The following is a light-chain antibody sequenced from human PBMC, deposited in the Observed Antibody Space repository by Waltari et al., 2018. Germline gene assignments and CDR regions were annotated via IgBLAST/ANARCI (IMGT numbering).Light chain of an antibody. CDR1: SGRIASNY. J-gene: IGLJ2*01. CDR3: QSYDNSDHVV. V-gene: IGLV6-57*03. Sequence: NFMLTQPHSVSESPGKTVTISCSRSSGRIASNYVQWYQPRPGSAPPTWIYEYDQRPSGVPARFSCSIDSSSNPASLTISGLKTEDEADYYCQSYDNSDHVVFGGGTKLTVL. CDR2: EYD.